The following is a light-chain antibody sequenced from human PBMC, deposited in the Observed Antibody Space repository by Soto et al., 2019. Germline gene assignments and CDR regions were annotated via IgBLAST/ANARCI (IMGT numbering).Light chain of an antibody. J-gene: IGLJ2*01. Sequence: QSALSHPASVSWSPGHSIAIPCTGTSSDVGGYDYVSWYQQHPGKVPKLIIYEVIKRPSGVSHRFSGSKSGNTASLTISGLQTEEEADYYCSSYTTSSDMVFGGGTKVTVL. CDR1: SSDVGGYDY. CDR2: EVI. V-gene: IGLV2-14*01. CDR3: SSYTTSSDMV.